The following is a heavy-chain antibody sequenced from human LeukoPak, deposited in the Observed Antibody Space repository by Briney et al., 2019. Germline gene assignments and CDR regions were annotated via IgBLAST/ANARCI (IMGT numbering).Heavy chain of an antibody. J-gene: IGHJ6*02. V-gene: IGHV3-7*02. CDR1: GFTFSSYW. CDR3: VSRYIDWFVPAGV. D-gene: IGHD3-9*01. Sequence: GGSLRLSCAASGFTFSSYWMNWVRQAPGKGLEWVANIKYGGSEKYYVDSVKGRFTISRDNAKNSLYLQMNSLRAEDTAVYYCVSRYIDWFVPAGVWGQGTTVTVSS. CDR2: IKYGGSEK.